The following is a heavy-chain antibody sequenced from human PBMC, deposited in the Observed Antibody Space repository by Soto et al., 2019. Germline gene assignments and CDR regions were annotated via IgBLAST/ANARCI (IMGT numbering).Heavy chain of an antibody. CDR3: AKNSGTNTDYYGMDV. D-gene: IGHD1-7*01. CDR2: ISYDGSNK. J-gene: IGHJ6*02. CDR1: GFTFSSYG. Sequence: GGSLRLSCAASGFTFSSYGMHWVRQAPGKGLEWVAVISYDGSNKYYADSVKGRFTISRDNSKNTLYLQMNSLRAEDTAVYYCAKNSGTNTDYYGMDVWGQGTTVTVSS. V-gene: IGHV3-30*18.